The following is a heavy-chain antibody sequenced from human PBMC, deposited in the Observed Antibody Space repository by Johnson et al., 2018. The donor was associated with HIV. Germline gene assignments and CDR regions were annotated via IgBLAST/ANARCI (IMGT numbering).Heavy chain of an antibody. Sequence: QVQLVESGGGAVQPGKSLRLSCAASEFTFSTYVMHWVRQAPGKGLEWVAVMSSDGSKKYYVDAVKGRFIISRDNSKKTLYLQMNSLRVEDTAVYYCARVNGRTAIRAEWDAFDIWGQGTMVTVSS. J-gene: IGHJ3*02. CDR3: ARVNGRTAIRAEWDAFDI. D-gene: IGHD2-2*02. V-gene: IGHV3-30*03. CDR1: EFTFSTYV. CDR2: MSSDGSKK.